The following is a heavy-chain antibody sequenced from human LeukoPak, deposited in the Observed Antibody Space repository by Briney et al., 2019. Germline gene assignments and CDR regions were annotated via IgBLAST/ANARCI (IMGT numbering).Heavy chain of an antibody. Sequence: SETLSLTCSVSDYSISSGYYWGWIRQPPGKGLEWIGYIYYSGSTNYNPSLKSRVTISVDTSKNQFSLKLSSVTAADTAVYYCARRVRGDSSGYYRFHYYYMDVWGKGTTVAISS. D-gene: IGHD3-22*01. J-gene: IGHJ6*03. CDR3: ARRVRGDSSGYYRFHYYYMDV. CDR1: DYSISSGYY. V-gene: IGHV4-38-2*02. CDR2: IYYSGST.